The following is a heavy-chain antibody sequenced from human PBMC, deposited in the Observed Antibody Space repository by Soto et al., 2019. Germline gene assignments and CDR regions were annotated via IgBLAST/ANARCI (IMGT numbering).Heavy chain of an antibody. CDR1: GFTFSSYS. Sequence: GGSLRLPCAASGFTFSSYSMNWVRQAPGKGLEWVSSISSSSSYIYYADSVKGRFTISRDNAKNSLYLQMNSLRAEDTAVYYCARSYSLMKIDLWGQGTLVTVSS. D-gene: IGHD6-13*01. V-gene: IGHV3-21*01. CDR3: ARSYSLMKIDL. J-gene: IGHJ5*02. CDR2: ISSSSSYI.